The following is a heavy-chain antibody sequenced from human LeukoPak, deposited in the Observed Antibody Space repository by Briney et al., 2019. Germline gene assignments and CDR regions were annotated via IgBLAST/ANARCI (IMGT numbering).Heavy chain of an antibody. J-gene: IGHJ4*02. CDR2: ISGSGGST. V-gene: IGHV3-23*01. D-gene: IGHD1-1*01. Sequence: GGSLRLSCAASGFTFSSYAMSWVRQAPGKGLEWVSAISGSGGSTYYADYVKGRFTISRDNSKNTLYLQMNSLRAEDTAVYYCAKVSKQLELPAEANFDYWGQGALVTVSS. CDR3: AKVSKQLELPAEANFDY. CDR1: GFTFSSYA.